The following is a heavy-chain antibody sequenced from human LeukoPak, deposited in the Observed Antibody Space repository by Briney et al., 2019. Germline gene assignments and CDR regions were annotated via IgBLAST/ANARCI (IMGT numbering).Heavy chain of an antibody. D-gene: IGHD3-22*01. CDR3: AKVMEDKYESAWDY. CDR2: ISYNGGNQ. J-gene: IGHJ4*02. Sequence: PGGSLRLSCAASGFTFSSYEMNWVRQAPGKGLEWVAVISYNGGNQYYADSVKGRFTISRDNSKNTLYLQMNSLRAEDTALYYCAKVMEDKYESAWDYWGRGTLVTVSS. V-gene: IGHV3-30*18. CDR1: GFTFSSYE.